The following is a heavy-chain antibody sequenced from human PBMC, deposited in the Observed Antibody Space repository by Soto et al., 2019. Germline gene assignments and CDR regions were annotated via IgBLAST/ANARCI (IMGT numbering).Heavy chain of an antibody. CDR1: GFTFGSYW. CDR3: ASLGSSSWYDDAFDI. V-gene: IGHV3-74*01. Sequence: GGSLGLACAASGFTFGSYWMHWVRQAPGKGLVWVSRINSDGSSSSCADSVKGRFTISRDNAKNTPYLQMNSRRPEDPAVYYCASLGSSSWYDDAFDIWGQGTMVTVSS. J-gene: IGHJ3*02. CDR2: INSDGSSS. D-gene: IGHD6-13*01.